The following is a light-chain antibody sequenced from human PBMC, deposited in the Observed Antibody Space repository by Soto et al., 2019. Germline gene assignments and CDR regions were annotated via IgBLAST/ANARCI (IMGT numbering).Light chain of an antibody. Sequence: QSALTQPPSASGSPGQSVTISCTGTSSDVGGYSYVSWYQQHPGRAPKLMIYEVSKRPSGVPDRFSGSKSGNTASLTVSGLQAEDEADYYCSPYVGSKSSLYVFGSGTKVTVL. CDR1: SSDVGGYSY. V-gene: IGLV2-8*01. CDR2: EVS. CDR3: SPYVGSKSSLYV. J-gene: IGLJ1*01.